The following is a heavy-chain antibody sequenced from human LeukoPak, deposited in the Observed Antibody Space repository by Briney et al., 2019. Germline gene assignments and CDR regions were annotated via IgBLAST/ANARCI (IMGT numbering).Heavy chain of an antibody. CDR1: EFTFSTYA. V-gene: IGHV3-23*01. CDR3: AKGRGSFDY. Sequence: PGGSLRLSCAASEFTFSTYAMTWVRQAPGKGLEWVSTISGSGGSTYYADSVKGRFTISRDNSKNTLYLQMNSLRAEDTAVYYCAKGRGSFDYWGQGTLVTVSS. D-gene: IGHD3-10*01. CDR2: ISGSGGST. J-gene: IGHJ4*02.